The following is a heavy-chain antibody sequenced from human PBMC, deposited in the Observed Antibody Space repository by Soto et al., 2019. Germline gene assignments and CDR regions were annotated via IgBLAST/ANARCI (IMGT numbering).Heavy chain of an antibody. J-gene: IGHJ4*02. CDR3: ARLYCSGGSCLYYFDY. CDR2: INPSGGST. Sequence: SSVKVSCKASGYTFTSYHMHSVRQAPGQGLEWMGIINPSGGSTSYAQKFQGRVTMTRDTSTSTVYMELSSLRSEDTAVYYCARLYCSGGSCLYYFDYWGQGTLVTVS. V-gene: IGHV1-46*01. D-gene: IGHD2-15*01. CDR1: GYTFTSYH.